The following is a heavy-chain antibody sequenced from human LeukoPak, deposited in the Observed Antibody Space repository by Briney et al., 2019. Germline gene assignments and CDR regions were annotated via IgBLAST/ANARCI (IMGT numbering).Heavy chain of an antibody. V-gene: IGHV3-23*01. J-gene: IGHJ6*03. CDR2: ISGSGGGT. CDR1: GFTFNNYA. CDR3: AKSKGIDPHYFYYMDV. Sequence: GGSLRLSCAASGFTFNNYAMTWVRQAPGKGLEWVSAISGSGGGTYYADSVKGRFTISRDNSKNTLYLQMNSLGAEDTAIYYCAKSKGIDPHYFYYMDVWGKGTTVTVSS. D-gene: IGHD2-21*01.